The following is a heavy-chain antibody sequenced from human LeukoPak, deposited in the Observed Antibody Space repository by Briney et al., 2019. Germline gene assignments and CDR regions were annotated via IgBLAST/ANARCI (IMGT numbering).Heavy chain of an antibody. CDR2: IRYDGSNK. D-gene: IGHD4-11*01. CDR1: GFTFSSYG. Sequence: GGSLRLSCAASGFTFSSYGMHWVRQAPGKGLEWVAFIRYDGSNKYYADSVKGRFTISRDNSKNTLYLQMNSLRAEDTAVYYCARDGSYSNYGETDAFDIWGQGTMVTVSS. J-gene: IGHJ3*02. V-gene: IGHV3-30*02. CDR3: ARDGSYSNYGETDAFDI.